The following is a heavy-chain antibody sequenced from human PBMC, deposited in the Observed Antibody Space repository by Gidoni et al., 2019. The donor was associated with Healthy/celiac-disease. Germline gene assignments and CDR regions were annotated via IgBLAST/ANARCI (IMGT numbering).Heavy chain of an antibody. CDR3: AREGYGFEFDI. CDR1: GFTFDDG. V-gene: IGHV3-20*01. CDR2: INWNGGST. D-gene: IGHD5-18*01. J-gene: IGHJ3*02. Sequence: EVQLVESGGGVVRRGGSLRRSWSASGFTFDDGMSWVRQGPGKGLEWVSGINWNGGSTGYADSVKGRFTISRDNAKNSLYLQMNSLRAEDTALYHCAREGYGFEFDIWGQGTMVTVSS.